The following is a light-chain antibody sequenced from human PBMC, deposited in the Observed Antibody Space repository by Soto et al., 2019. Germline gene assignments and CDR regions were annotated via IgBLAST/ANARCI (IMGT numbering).Light chain of an antibody. J-gene: IGKJ2*01. CDR2: GAS. Sequence: EIGMNQAPATLSVSPGGKTTLSCRAKQRCCRHLAWYQQKPGQAPRLLIYGASTRATGIPARFSGSGSGTEFTLTISSLQSEDFAVYYCQQYNNWPPYTFGQGTKLEIK. V-gene: IGKV3-15*01. CDR1: QRCCRH. CDR3: QQYNNWPPYT.